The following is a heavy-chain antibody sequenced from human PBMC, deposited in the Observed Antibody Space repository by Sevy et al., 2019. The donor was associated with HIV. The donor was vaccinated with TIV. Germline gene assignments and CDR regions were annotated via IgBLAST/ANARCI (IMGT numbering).Heavy chain of an antibody. Sequence: GGSRRLSCAASGFTFSNYAMHWVRQAPGKGLEWVAVISFDGNNKDYADSVKGRFTISRDNSKNTLYLQMNSLRAEDTAMYYCARKWETRAFDIWGQGTMVTVSS. V-gene: IGHV3-30*04. CDR1: GFTFSNYA. CDR2: ISFDGNNK. J-gene: IGHJ3*02. D-gene: IGHD1-26*01. CDR3: ARKWETRAFDI.